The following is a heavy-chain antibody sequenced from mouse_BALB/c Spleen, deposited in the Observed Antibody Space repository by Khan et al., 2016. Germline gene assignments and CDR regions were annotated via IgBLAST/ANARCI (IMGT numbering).Heavy chain of an antibody. D-gene: IGHD1-1*01. CDR3: VRAPLSSYAMDY. V-gene: IGHV10S3*01. CDR2: IRSKSNNYAT. CDR1: GFTFNTNA. J-gene: IGHJ4*01. Sequence: EVQLVETGGGLVQPKGSLKLSCAASGFTFNTNAMKWVRQAPGKGLEWVARIRSKSNNYATYYADSVKDRFTISRDDSQSMLYLQMNNSKTEDTAMYYCVRAPLSSYAMDYWGQGTSVTVSS.